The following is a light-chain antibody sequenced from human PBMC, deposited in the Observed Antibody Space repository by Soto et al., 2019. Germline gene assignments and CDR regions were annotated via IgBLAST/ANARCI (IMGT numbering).Light chain of an antibody. V-gene: IGKV3-15*01. CDR2: EKS. J-gene: IGKJ4*01. CDR1: QSVSNN. CDR3: QQYNKWPLT. Sequence: EIVMTQSPATLSVSPGERATLSCRASQSVSNNLAWYQQKPGQAPRLLIYEKSTRATGIPDRFSGSGSGTEFTLTISSLQSEYFAVYSCQQYNKWPLTFGGGTKVEIK.